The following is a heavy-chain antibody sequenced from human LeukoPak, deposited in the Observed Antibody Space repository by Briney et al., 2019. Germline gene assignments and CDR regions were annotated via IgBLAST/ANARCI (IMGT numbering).Heavy chain of an antibody. D-gene: IGHD3-9*01. CDR1: GFTFSSYW. Sequence: GGSLRLSCAASGFTFSSYWMHWVRQAPGKGLVWVSRINSDGSSTSYADSVKGRFTISRDNAKNTLYLQMNSLRAEDTAVYYCARARPSYYDILTGYYDNWFDPWGQGTLVTVSS. J-gene: IGHJ5*02. CDR3: ARARPSYYDILTGYYDNWFDP. V-gene: IGHV3-74*01. CDR2: INSDGSST.